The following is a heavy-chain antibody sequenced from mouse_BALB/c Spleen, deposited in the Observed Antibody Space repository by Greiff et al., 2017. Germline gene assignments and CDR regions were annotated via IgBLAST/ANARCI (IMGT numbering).Heavy chain of an antibody. CDR3: ARRGDYRYDWFAY. Sequence: EVQLVESGPGLVKPSQSLSLTCSVTGYSITSCYYWNWIRQFPGNKLEWMGYISYDGSNNYNPSLKNRISITRDTSKNQFFLKLNSVTTEDTATYYCARRGDYRYDWFAYWGQGTLVTVSA. CDR1: GYSITSCYY. D-gene: IGHD2-14*01. V-gene: IGHV3-6*02. J-gene: IGHJ3*01. CDR2: ISYDGSN.